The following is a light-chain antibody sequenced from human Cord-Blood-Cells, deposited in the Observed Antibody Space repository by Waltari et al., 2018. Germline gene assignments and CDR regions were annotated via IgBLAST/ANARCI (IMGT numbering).Light chain of an antibody. CDR2: EGS. J-gene: IGLJ3*02. CDR1: RSDVWSYTL. Sequence: QSALTPPASVSWSPGQSITISCTGTRSDVWSYTLVSWYQQNPGKAPKLMIYEGSNRPSVVSNRFSGSKSGNTASLTISGLQAEDEADYYCCSYAGSSTWVFGGGTKLTVL. V-gene: IGLV2-23*01. CDR3: CSYAGSSTWV.